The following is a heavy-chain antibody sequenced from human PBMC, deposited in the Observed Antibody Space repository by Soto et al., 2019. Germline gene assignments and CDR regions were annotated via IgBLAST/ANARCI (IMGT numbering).Heavy chain of an antibody. CDR2: IYPGDSDT. Sequence: GESLKISCKGSGYSFTSDWIGWVRQMPGKGLEWMGIIYPGDSDTRYSPSFQGQVTISADKSISTAYLQWSSLKASDTAMYYCARHKSAAAALIDYWGQGTLVTVSS. J-gene: IGHJ4*02. D-gene: IGHD6-13*01. CDR3: ARHKSAAAALIDY. V-gene: IGHV5-51*01. CDR1: GYSFTSDW.